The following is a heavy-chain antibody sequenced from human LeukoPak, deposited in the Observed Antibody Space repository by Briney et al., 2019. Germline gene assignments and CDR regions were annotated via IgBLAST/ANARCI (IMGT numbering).Heavy chain of an antibody. D-gene: IGHD5-12*01. J-gene: IGHJ4*02. CDR3: ARDSTSGYGGYDSDY. V-gene: IGHV4-4*07. CDR2: IYTSGST. CDR1: GGSISSCY. Sequence: PSETLSLTCAVSGGSISSCYWSWIRQPAGKGLEWIGRIYTSGSTNYNPSLKSRVTMSVDTSKNQFSLKLSSVTAADTAVYYCARDSTSGYGGYDSDYWGQGTLVTVSS.